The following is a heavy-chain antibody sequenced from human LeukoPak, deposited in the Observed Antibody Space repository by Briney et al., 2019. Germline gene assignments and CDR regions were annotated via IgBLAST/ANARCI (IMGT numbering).Heavy chain of an antibody. D-gene: IGHD2-8*02. Sequence: GGSLRLSCAASEFSFSTNWMHWVRQTSGKGLEWVAELNEDGSVKYYVDSVKGRFTISRDNAKSLLFLQMYNLRTEDTGVYFCANVPRSTVSYWGRGTLVTVSS. J-gene: IGHJ4*02. CDR2: LNEDGSVK. V-gene: IGHV3-7*01. CDR3: ANVPRSTVSY. CDR1: EFSFSTNW.